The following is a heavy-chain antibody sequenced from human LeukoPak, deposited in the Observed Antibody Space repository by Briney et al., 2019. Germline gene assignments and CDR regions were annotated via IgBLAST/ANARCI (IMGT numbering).Heavy chain of an antibody. V-gene: IGHV3-23*01. D-gene: IGHD3-10*01. CDR3: AKDSTWGSGSYGSFDY. CDR2: ISGSGGST. Sequence: AGGSLRLSCAASGFTFSSYAMSWVRQAPGKGLEWVSAISGSGGSTYYADSVKGRFTISRDNSKNTPYLQMNSLRAEDTAVYYCAKDSTWGSGSYGSFDYWGQGTLVTVSS. CDR1: GFTFSSYA. J-gene: IGHJ4*02.